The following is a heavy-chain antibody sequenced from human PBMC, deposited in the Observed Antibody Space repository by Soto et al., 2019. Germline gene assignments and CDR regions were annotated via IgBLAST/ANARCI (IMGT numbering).Heavy chain of an antibody. Sequence: LRLSCAASGFTFSSYSMNWVRQAPGKGLEWVSYISSSSTIYYADSVKGRFTISRDNAKNSLYLQMNSLRDEDTAVYYCAREVRGVTTPYYYYGMDVWGQGTTVTVSS. CDR1: GFTFSSYS. V-gene: IGHV3-48*02. CDR3: AREVRGVTTPYYYYGMDV. CDR2: ISSSSTI. D-gene: IGHD4-17*01. J-gene: IGHJ6*02.